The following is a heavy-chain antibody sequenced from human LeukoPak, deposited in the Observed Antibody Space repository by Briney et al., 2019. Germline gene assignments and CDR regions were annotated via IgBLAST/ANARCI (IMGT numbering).Heavy chain of an antibody. CDR1: GYTFTSYY. CDR3: AREGSSVYDY. CDR2: INPSGGST. D-gene: IGHD6-19*01. J-gene: IGHJ4*02. V-gene: IGHV1-46*03. Sequence: ASVKVSCKASGYTFTSYYMHWVRQAPGQGLEWMGIINPSGGSTSYAQKFQGRVNMTRDTYTSTVYMELSSLRSEDTAVYYCAREGSSVYDYWGQGTLVTVSS.